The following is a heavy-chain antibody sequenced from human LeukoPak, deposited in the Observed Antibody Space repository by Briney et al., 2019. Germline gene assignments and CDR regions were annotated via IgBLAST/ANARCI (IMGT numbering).Heavy chain of an antibody. CDR1: GFAFSDSY. V-gene: IGHV3-11*01. CDR2: LSSSDTSI. CDR3: GTGGPYYFDY. Sequence: PGGSLRLSCAVSGFAFSDSYMSWIRQAPGKGLEWLSYLSSSDTSIYYADSVKGRFTISRDNAKNSLYLQMNSLRAEDTAVYYCGTGGPYYFDYWGQGALVIVSS. J-gene: IGHJ4*02.